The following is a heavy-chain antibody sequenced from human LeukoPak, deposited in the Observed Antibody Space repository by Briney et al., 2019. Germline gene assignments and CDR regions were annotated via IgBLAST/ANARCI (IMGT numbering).Heavy chain of an antibody. Sequence: SVKVSCTASGGTFGSYGVSWVRQAPGQGLEWMGRIIPILGIANNALKFQGRVTPTADKSTGTAYMELSSLRSEDTAVYYCATGYCSTIRCYKDFDYWGQGTLVTVSS. D-gene: IGHD2-2*02. CDR1: GGTFGSYG. CDR2: IIPILGIA. V-gene: IGHV1-69*04. CDR3: ATGYCSTIRCYKDFDY. J-gene: IGHJ4*02.